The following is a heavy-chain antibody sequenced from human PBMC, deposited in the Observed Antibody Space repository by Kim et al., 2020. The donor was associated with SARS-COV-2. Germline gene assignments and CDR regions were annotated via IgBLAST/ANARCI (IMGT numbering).Heavy chain of an antibody. Sequence: ASVNVSCRASGYSFTRHAMHWVSQVPGQRLEWIGWINAGDGDTIYSLKFRGRVTITSETSASTAYMELSSLTSEDTALYYCSRVLGYCSPGSCADDWGQGTLVTVSS. CDR3: SRVLGYCSPGSCADD. V-gene: IGHV1-3*01. CDR2: INAGDGDT. D-gene: IGHD2-15*01. J-gene: IGHJ4*02. CDR1: GYSFTRHA.